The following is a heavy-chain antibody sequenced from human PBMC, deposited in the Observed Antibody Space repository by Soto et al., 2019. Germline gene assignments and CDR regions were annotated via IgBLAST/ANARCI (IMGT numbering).Heavy chain of an antibody. D-gene: IGHD1-26*01. J-gene: IGHJ6*02. CDR1: GGSISSSSYY. V-gene: IGHV4-39*01. CDR3: ARQPSGYYGMDV. Sequence: QLQLQESGPGLVKPSETLSLTCTVSGGSISSSSYYWGWIRQPPGKGLEWIGSIYYSGRTYYNPSLKSRVTISVDTSKNQFSLKLSSVTAADTAVYYCARQPSGYYGMDVWGQGTTVTVSS. CDR2: IYYSGRT.